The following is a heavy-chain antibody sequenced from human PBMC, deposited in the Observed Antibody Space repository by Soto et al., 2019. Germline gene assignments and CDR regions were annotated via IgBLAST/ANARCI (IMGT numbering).Heavy chain of an antibody. Sequence: QSGGSLRLSCVDSTSNLKNYAMAWVRQAPGKGLEWVSALTDTGGSTYYAASVKGRFTISRDNSRNTLFLQMDRLRVDDTAVYYCAKIKGAITFLHFDTWGQGTLVTVSS. CDR3: AKIKGAITFLHFDT. J-gene: IGHJ4*02. CDR1: TSNLKNYA. D-gene: IGHD3-16*01. V-gene: IGHV3-23*01. CDR2: LTDTGGST.